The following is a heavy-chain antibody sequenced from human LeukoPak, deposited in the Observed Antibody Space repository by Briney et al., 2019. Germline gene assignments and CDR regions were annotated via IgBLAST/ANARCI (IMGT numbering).Heavy chain of an antibody. CDR2: ISGSGGST. CDR1: GFTVHSNY. D-gene: IGHD2-8*02. Sequence: GGSLRLSCAASGFTVHSNYMSWVRQAPGKGLEWVSDISGSGGSTYYADSVKGRFTISRDNSKNTLYLQMNSLRAEDTAIYYCATYRQVLLPFESWGQGTLVTVSS. V-gene: IGHV3-23*01. CDR3: ATYRQVLLPFES. J-gene: IGHJ4*02.